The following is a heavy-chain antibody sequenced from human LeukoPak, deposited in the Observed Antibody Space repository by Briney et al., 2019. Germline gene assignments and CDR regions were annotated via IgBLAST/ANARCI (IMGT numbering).Heavy chain of an antibody. CDR2: IYTGGST. J-gene: IGHJ6*03. Sequence: GRSLRLSCAASGFTVSSNYMSWVRQAPGKGLEWVSVIYTGGSTYYADSMKGRFTISRDNSKNTLYLQMNSLRAEDTAVYYCARVLSGRGSLYYYYYYMDVWGKGTTVTISS. CDR3: ARVLSGRGSLYYYYYYMDV. V-gene: IGHV3-53*01. D-gene: IGHD3-10*01. CDR1: GFTVSSNY.